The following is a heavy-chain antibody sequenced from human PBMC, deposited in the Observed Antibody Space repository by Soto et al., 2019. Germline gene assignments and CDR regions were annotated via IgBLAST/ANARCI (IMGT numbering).Heavy chain of an antibody. CDR2: IKQDGSEK. CDR3: ARAYGSSWYAEHFDY. J-gene: IGHJ4*02. Sequence: EVQLVESGGGLVQPGGSLRLSCAASGFTFSSYWMSWVRQAPGKGLEWVANIKQDGSEKYYVDSVKGRFTISRDNAKNALYRQMNSLRAEDTAVYYCARAYGSSWYAEHFDYWGQGTLVTVSS. CDR1: GFTFSSYW. D-gene: IGHD6-13*01. V-gene: IGHV3-7*01.